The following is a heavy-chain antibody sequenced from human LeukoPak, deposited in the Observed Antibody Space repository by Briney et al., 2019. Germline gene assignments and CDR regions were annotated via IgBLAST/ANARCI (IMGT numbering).Heavy chain of an antibody. D-gene: IGHD6-13*01. J-gene: IGHJ4*02. V-gene: IGHV3-23*01. Sequence: AGGSLRLSCAASGFTFSSYGMSWVRQAPGKGLEWVSGISGSGGFTYYADSVKGRFTISRDNSKNTLYLQMNSLRGDDTPVYYCAKGGSSWSEIDYWGQGSLVTVSS. CDR1: GFTFSSYG. CDR2: ISGSGGFT. CDR3: AKGGSSWSEIDY.